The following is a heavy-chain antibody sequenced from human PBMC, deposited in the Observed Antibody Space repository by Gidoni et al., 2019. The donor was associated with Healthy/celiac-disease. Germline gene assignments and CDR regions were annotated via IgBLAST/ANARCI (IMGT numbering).Heavy chain of an antibody. Sequence: QVQLQESGPGLVKPSETLSLTCTVSVCSISSYYWSWIRQPPGKGLEWSGYSYDSGSTNYNPSRKSRVTISGDTSKNQFSLKLSSGTAADTAVYYCARVEYCSGGSCYGRSMDVWGQGTTVTVSS. CDR2: SYDSGST. J-gene: IGHJ6*02. CDR1: VCSISSYY. CDR3: ARVEYCSGGSCYGRSMDV. D-gene: IGHD2-15*01. V-gene: IGHV4-59*01.